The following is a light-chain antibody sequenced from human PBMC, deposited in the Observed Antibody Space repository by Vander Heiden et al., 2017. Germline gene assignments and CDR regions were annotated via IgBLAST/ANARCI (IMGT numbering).Light chain of an antibody. J-gene: IGKJ2*01. CDR2: AAS. CDR3: QEVYSYPYT. CDR1: QGISSY. Sequence: DIQLTQSPSFLSASVGDRVTITCRASQGISSYLAWYQQNPGKAPKLLIYAASTLESGVPSRFSGSGSGTEFTLTSSSLQPEDFATFYCQEVYSYPYTFGQGTKLEIK. V-gene: IGKV1-9*01.